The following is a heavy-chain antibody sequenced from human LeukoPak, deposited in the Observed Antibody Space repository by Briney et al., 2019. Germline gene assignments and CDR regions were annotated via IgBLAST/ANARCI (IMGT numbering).Heavy chain of an antibody. CDR1: GYTFTSYD. CDR2: MNPNSGNT. CDR3: ARGGHGTSVAVAGTGDY. V-gene: IGHV1-8*03. J-gene: IGHJ4*02. D-gene: IGHD6-19*01. Sequence: GASVKVSCKASGYTFTSYDINWVRQATGQGLEWMGWMNPNSGNTGYAQKFQGRVTITRNTSISTAYMELSSLRSEDTAVYYCARGGHGTSVAVAGTGDYWGQGTLVTVSS.